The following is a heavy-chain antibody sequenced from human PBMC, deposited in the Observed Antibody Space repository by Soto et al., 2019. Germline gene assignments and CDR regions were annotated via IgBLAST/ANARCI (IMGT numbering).Heavy chain of an antibody. J-gene: IGHJ5*02. Sequence: QVHLVESGGGLVKPGGSLRLSCEASGFTFGDYYMTWIRQAPGKGLEWVSFIGNRGTGIYYADSVKGPFTIFRDNAKNSLYRQMNSLRAEDTAMYYCARDLRAVGMASRFDPWGQGTLVTVSS. CDR1: GFTFGDYY. D-gene: IGHD6-13*01. CDR3: ARDLRAVGMASRFDP. CDR2: IGNRGTGI. V-gene: IGHV3-11*01.